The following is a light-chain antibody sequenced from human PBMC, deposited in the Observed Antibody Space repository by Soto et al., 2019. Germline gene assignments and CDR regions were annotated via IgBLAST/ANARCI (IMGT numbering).Light chain of an antibody. Sequence: QSALTQPRSVSGSPGQSVTISCTGTSSDVGSFNYVSWYQHHAGKAPKLILFDVTKRPSGVPDRFSGSKSGNTASLTISGLQTEDEADYYCFSYAGRYTYVFGTGTKVTVL. J-gene: IGLJ1*01. V-gene: IGLV2-11*01. CDR3: FSYAGRYTYV. CDR1: SSDVGSFNY. CDR2: DVT.